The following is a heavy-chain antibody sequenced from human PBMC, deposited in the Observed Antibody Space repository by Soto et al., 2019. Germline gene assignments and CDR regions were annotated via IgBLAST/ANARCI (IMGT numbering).Heavy chain of an antibody. CDR1: GGSISSYY. Sequence: SETLSLTCTVSGGSISSYYWSWIRQPPGKGLEWIGYIYYSGSTNYNPSLKSRVAISVDTSKNQFSLKLSSVTAADTAVYYCASSATGTSWFDPCGQGTLVTVSS. D-gene: IGHD1-1*01. V-gene: IGHV4-59*01. CDR2: IYYSGST. J-gene: IGHJ5*02. CDR3: ASSATGTSWFDP.